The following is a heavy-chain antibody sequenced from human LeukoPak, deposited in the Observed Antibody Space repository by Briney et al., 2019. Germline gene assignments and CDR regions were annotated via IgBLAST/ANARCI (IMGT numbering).Heavy chain of an antibody. CDR2: INPNSGGT. CDR3: ARVGNCSGGSCYDAFDI. Sequence: ASVKVSCKASGYTFTGYYMHWVRQAPGQGLEWMGWINPNSGGTNYAQKFQGRVTMTRDTSISTAYMELSRLRSDDTAVYYCARVGNCSGGSCYDAFDIWGQGTMVTVSS. J-gene: IGHJ3*02. D-gene: IGHD2-15*01. V-gene: IGHV1-2*02. CDR1: GYTFTGYY.